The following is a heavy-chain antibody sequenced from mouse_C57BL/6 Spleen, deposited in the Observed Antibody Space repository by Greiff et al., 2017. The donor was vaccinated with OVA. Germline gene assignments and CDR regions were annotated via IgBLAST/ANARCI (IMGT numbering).Heavy chain of an antibody. CDR1: GYTFTDYY. J-gene: IGHJ2*01. Sequence: QVHVKQSGAELVRPGASVKLSCKASGYTFTDYYINWVKQRPGQGLEWIARIYPGSGNTYYNEKFKGKATLTAEKSSSTAYMQLSSLTSEDSAVYFCARARDYFDYWGQGTTLTVSS. CDR2: IYPGSGNT. CDR3: ARARDYFDY. V-gene: IGHV1-76*01.